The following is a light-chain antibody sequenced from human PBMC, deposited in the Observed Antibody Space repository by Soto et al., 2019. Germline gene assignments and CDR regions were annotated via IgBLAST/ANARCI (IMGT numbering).Light chain of an antibody. CDR3: QQYNNWPPPYT. CDR1: QSVSSN. J-gene: IGKJ2*01. CDR2: GAS. V-gene: IGKV3-15*01. Sequence: EIVMTQSPATLSVSPGERATLSCRASQSVSSNLAWYQQKPGQTPRLLIYGASIRATGIPARFSGSGSGTEFTLTISSLQSEDFAVYYCQQYNNWPPPYTFEQGNKLEIK.